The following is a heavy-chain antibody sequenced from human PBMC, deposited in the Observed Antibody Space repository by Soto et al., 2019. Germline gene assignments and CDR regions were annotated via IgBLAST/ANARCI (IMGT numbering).Heavy chain of an antibody. V-gene: IGHV1-24*01. CDR2: ISADNGKT. D-gene: IGHD5-18*01. CDR1: GYTLTELS. Sequence: GASVKVSCKVSGYTLTELSMHWVRQAPGKGLEWMGGISADNGKTNYAQKLQGRVTMTTNTSTSTAYMELRSLRSDDTAVYYCARGDGYSYGSNWFDPWGQGTLVTVSS. CDR3: ARGDGYSYGSNWFDP. J-gene: IGHJ5*02.